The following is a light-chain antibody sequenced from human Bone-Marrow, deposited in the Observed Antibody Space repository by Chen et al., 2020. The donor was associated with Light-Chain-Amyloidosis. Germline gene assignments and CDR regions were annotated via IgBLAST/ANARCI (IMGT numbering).Light chain of an antibody. Sequence: SYVLTQPSSVSVAPGQTATIACGGNNIGSTSVHWYQQTPGQAPLLVFYDDSDRPSGIPERVYGCNAGNTGTLTSGRVEERDEADCDCQVGDRSSDRPVFGGGTTLTVL. CDR2: DDS. V-gene: IGLV3-21*02. CDR1: NIGSTS. CDR3: QVGDRSSDRPV. J-gene: IGLJ3*02.